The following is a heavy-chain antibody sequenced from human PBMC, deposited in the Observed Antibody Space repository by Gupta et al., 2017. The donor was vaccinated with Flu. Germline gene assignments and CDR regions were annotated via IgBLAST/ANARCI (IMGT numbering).Heavy chain of an antibody. J-gene: IGHJ4*02. Sequence: TFSDHDVSWVRQAPGKGLEWVSFISSSGVPYYTDSVKGRFTISRDNAKNSVYLQMDSLRAEDTAFYSCSRGHWDSWGQGTLVTVPS. CDR1: TFSDHD. CDR3: SRGHWDS. V-gene: IGHV3-48*03. CDR2: ISSSGVP.